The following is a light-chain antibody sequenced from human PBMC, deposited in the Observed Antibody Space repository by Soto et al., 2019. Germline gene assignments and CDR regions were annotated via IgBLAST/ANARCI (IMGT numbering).Light chain of an antibody. J-gene: IGKJ4*01. CDR1: QSVNSN. Sequence: KVMTQSPAILSVSPGERATLSCRASQSVNSNLAWYQQKPGQAPRLLLYGASTRAIGIPARFSGSASGTEFTLTISSLQSEDSAVYYCQQYNDWPLTFGGGTKVEI. V-gene: IGKV3-15*01. CDR3: QQYNDWPLT. CDR2: GAS.